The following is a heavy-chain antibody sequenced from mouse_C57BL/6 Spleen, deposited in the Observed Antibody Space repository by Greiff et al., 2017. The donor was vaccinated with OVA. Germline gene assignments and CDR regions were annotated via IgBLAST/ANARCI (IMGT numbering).Heavy chain of an antibody. J-gene: IGHJ2*01. V-gene: IGHV1-55*01. CDR2: IYPGSGST. D-gene: IGHD1-1*01. Sequence: QVQLQQPGAGLVKPGASVKMSCKASGYTFTRYWITWVQQRPGQGLEWIGDIYPGSGSTNYNEKFKGKATLTVDTSSSTAYLPLSSLTSDDSAVFCGGRALRSLYCFDYWGQGTTLTVSS. CDR1: GYTFTRYW. CDR3: GRALRSLYCFDY.